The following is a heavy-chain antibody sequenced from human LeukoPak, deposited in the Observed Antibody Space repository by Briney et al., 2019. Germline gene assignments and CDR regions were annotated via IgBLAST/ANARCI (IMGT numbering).Heavy chain of an antibody. CDR3: ARDPYSGSYGDYYYYYMDV. CDR2: ITSSGTYI. D-gene: IGHD1-26*01. CDR1: GFDFNNYN. J-gene: IGHJ6*03. Sequence: GGSLRLSCAASGFDFNNYNMNWVRQAPGKGLEWVSSITSSGTYIYYADSVKGRFTISRDNAKNSLYLQMNSLRPEDTAVYYCARDPYSGSYGDYYYYYMDVWGKGTTVTVSS. V-gene: IGHV3-21*01.